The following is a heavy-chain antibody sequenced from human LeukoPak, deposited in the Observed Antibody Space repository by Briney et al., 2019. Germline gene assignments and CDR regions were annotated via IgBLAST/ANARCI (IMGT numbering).Heavy chain of an antibody. D-gene: IGHD2-2*02. CDR1: GGSISSYY. J-gene: IGHJ4*02. V-gene: IGHV4-59*01. CDR3: ARGRRGAIYPYYFDY. Sequence: SSETLSLTCTVSGGSISSYYWSWIRQPPGKGLEWIGYIYYSGSTNYNPSLKSRVTISVDTSKNQFSLKLSSVTAADTAVYYCARGRRGAIYPYYFDYWGQGTLVTVSS. CDR2: IYYSGST.